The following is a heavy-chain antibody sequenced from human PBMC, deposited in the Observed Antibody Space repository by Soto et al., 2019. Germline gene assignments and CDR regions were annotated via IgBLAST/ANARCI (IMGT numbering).Heavy chain of an antibody. CDR3: AKVSITGTLRTPFDY. V-gene: IGHV3-23*01. J-gene: IGHJ4*02. D-gene: IGHD1-20*01. Sequence: EVPLLESGGGLVQPGGSLRLSCAASAFNFSSYGMTWVRQAPGKGLEWVSAISGSASSTYYADSVKGRFTISRDNSKNTLYLQMNSLRAEDTAVYYCAKVSITGTLRTPFDYWGQGALVTVSS. CDR2: ISGSASST. CDR1: AFNFSSYG.